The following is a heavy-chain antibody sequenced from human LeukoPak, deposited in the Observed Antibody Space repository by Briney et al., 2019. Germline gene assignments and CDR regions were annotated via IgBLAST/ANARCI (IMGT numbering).Heavy chain of an antibody. D-gene: IGHD5-18*01. J-gene: IGHJ4*02. CDR1: RFTFSSYS. Sequence: GGSLRLSCAASRFTFSSYSMNWVRQAPGKGLEWVSSISSSGSYIYYADSVKGRFTISRDNAKTSLYLQMNSLRAEDTAVYYCARDLSGVTGYTYGRGIDYWGQGTLVTVSS. CDR2: ISSSGSYI. V-gene: IGHV3-21*01. CDR3: ARDLSGVTGYTYGRGIDY.